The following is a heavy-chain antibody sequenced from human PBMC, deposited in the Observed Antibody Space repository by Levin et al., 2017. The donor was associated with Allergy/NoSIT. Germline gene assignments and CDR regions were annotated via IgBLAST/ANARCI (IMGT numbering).Heavy chain of an antibody. CDR1: GFTFSSYA. J-gene: IGHJ2*01. V-gene: IGHV3-23*01. Sequence: GESLKISCAASGFTFSSYAMSWVRQAPGKGLEWVSAISGSGGSTYYADSVKGRFTISRDNSKNTLYLQMNSLSAEDTAVYYCAILSRRPVTLEYGYFDLWGRGTLVTVSS. CDR3: AILSRRPVTLEYGYFDL. CDR2: ISGSGGST. D-gene: IGHD2-8*01.